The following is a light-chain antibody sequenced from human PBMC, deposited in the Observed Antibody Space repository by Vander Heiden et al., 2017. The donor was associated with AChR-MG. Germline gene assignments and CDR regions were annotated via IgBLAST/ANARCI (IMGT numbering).Light chain of an antibody. CDR3: QQRMNWPKSLT. V-gene: IGKV3-11*01. CDR2: DAS. J-gene: IGKJ4*01. CDR1: QSVNSF. Sequence: EIVLTHSPATLSLSPGEAATRSCRASQSVNSFLAWYQQKPGQSPRLLIYDASNRATGIPAMFSGSGSGTDFTLTISSLEPEDFAVYYCQQRMNWPKSLTFGGGTRVGIK.